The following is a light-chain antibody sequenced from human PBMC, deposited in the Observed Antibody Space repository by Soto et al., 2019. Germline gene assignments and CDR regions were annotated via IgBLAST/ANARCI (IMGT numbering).Light chain of an antibody. J-gene: IGKJ1*01. CDR3: HQYGSSAWT. CDR2: GAS. V-gene: IGKV3-20*01. CDR1: QSVSSSY. Sequence: EIVLTQSPGTLSLSPGERATLSCRASQSVSSSYLAWYQQKPGQAPRLLIYGASSRATGIPDRFSGSGSGTDFTLTITRLEPEDFAVYYCHQYGSSAWTFGQGTMV.